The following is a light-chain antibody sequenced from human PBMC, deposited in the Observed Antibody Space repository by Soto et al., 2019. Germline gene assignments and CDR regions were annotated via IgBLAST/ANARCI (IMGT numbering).Light chain of an antibody. J-gene: IGKJ3*01. CDR2: GAS. CDR3: QQYNNWPFT. CDR1: QSVSSN. V-gene: IGKV3-15*01. Sequence: EIVMTQSPATLSVSPGERATLSCRASQSVSSNLAWYQQKPGQAPRLLIYGASTRATRIPARFSGSGSGTEFTLTISSLQTQEFAVYYCQQYNNWPFTFGPGTKVAIK.